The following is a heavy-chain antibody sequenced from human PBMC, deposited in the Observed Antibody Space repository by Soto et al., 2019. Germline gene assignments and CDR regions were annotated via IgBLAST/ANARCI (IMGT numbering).Heavy chain of an antibody. V-gene: IGHV1-69*13. D-gene: IGHD2-21*01. CDR2: IIPIFGTA. Sequence: SFKVSCNNSAGTFSSYAISWVRQAPGQGLEWMGGIIPIFGTANYAQKFQGRVTITADESTSTAYMELSSLRSEATAAYYCARVQHIVVVNDHYPPYGMDLWGQGTMVTVSS. CDR3: ARVQHIVVVNDHYPPYGMDL. J-gene: IGHJ6*02. CDR1: AGTFSSYA.